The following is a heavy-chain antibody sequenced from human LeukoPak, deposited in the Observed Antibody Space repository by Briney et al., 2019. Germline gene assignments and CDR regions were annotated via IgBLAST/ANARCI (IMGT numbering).Heavy chain of an antibody. CDR2: ISGSGGST. Sequence: PGGSLRLSCAASGFTFSSYAMSWVRQAPGKGLEWVSAISGSGGSTYYADSVKGRFTISRDNSKNTLFLQMNSLRAEDTAVYYCAKADIVVVTARSYYFDSWGQGTLVTVSS. J-gene: IGHJ4*02. CDR3: AKADIVVVTARSYYFDS. V-gene: IGHV3-23*01. CDR1: GFTFSSYA. D-gene: IGHD2-21*02.